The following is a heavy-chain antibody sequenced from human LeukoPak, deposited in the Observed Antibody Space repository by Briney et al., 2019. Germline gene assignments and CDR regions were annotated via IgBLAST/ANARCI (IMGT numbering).Heavy chain of an antibody. CDR1: GFTFSSYS. D-gene: IGHD6-19*01. CDR2: ISSSSSTI. CDR3: ARGTPSSSGWLHYGMDV. V-gene: IGHV3-48*04. Sequence: PGGSLRLSCAASGFTFSSYSMNWVRQAPGKGLEWVSYISSSSSTIYYADSVKGRFTISRDNAKNSLYLQMNSLRAEDTAVYYCARGTPSSSGWLHYGMDVWSQGTTVTVSS. J-gene: IGHJ6*02.